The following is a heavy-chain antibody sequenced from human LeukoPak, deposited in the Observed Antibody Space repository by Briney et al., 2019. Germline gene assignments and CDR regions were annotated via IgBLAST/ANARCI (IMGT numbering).Heavy chain of an antibody. CDR1: GGSISSGAYY. CDR3: ARTYYYGSGSYYNYFDY. CDR2: IYYSGST. D-gene: IGHD3-10*01. Sequence: SQTLSLTCTVSGGSISSGAYYWSWIRQPPGKGLEWIGYIYYSGSTNYNPSLKSRVTISVDTSKNQFSLKLSSVTAADTAVYYCARTYYYGSGSYYNYFDYWGQGTLVTVSS. V-gene: IGHV4-61*08. J-gene: IGHJ4*02.